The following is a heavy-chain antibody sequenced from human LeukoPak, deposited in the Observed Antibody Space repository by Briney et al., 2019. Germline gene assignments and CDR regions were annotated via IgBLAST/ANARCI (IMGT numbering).Heavy chain of an antibody. D-gene: IGHD6-19*01. CDR2: ISSYNGNT. CDR1: GYTFTSSG. Sequence: ASVKAFCKASGYTFTSSGISWVRQAPGQGLEWMGWISSYNGNTNYAQKFQGRVTMTTDTSTSTAYMELRSLRSDDTAVYYCARAGVAGGRYFDYWGQGTLVTVSS. J-gene: IGHJ4*02. CDR3: ARAGVAGGRYFDY. V-gene: IGHV1-18*01.